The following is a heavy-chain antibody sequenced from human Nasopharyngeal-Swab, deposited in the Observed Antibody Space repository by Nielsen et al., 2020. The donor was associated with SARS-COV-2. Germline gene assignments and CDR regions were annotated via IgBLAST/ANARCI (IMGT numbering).Heavy chain of an antibody. CDR1: GFTFSSYS. CDR2: ISSSSSTI. J-gene: IGHJ4*02. D-gene: IGHD3-16*01. Sequence: GESLKIPCAASGFTFSSYSMNWVRQAPGKGLEWVSYISSSSSTIYYADSVKGRFTISRDNAKNSLYLQMNSLRAEDTAVYYCATHFDYYANYFDYWGQGTLVTVSS. CDR3: ATHFDYYANYFDY. V-gene: IGHV3-48*01.